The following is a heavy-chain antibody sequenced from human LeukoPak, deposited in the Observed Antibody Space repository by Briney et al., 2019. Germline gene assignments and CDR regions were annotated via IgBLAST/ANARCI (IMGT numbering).Heavy chain of an antibody. V-gene: IGHV1-69*01. CDR2: IIPIFGTA. J-gene: IGHJ4*02. CDR1: GGTFSSYA. CDR3: ARHSGWYVFDY. Sequence: AASVKVSCKASGGTFSSYAISWVRQAPRQGLEWMGGIIPIFGTANYAQKFQGRVTITADESTSTAYMELSSLRSEDTAVYYCARHSGWYVFDYWGQGTLVTVSS. D-gene: IGHD6-19*01.